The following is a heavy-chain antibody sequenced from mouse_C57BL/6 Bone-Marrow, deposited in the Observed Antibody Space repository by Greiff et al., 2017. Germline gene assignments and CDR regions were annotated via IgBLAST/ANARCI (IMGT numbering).Heavy chain of an antibody. V-gene: IGHV1-50*01. Sequence: VQLQQSGAELVKPGASVKLSCKASGYTFTSYWMQWVKQRPGQGLEWIGEIDPSDSYTNYNQKFKGKATLTVDTSSSTAYMQLSSLTSEDSAVYYWARDDGYFYWYFDVWGTGTTVTVSS. CDR2: IDPSDSYT. CDR3: ARDDGYFYWYFDV. CDR1: GYTFTSYW. J-gene: IGHJ1*03. D-gene: IGHD2-3*01.